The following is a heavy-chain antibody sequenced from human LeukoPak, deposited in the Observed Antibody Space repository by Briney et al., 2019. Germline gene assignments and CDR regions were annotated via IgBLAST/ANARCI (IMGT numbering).Heavy chain of an antibody. V-gene: IGHV3-23*01. Sequence: GGSLRLSCAASGFTFSNYAMSWVRQAPGKGLEWLSAISGSGGITYYADSVEGRFTISRDNSKNTLYLQMNSLRAEDTAVYYCAKSLGSVVVNANDYWGQGTLVTVSS. CDR1: GFTFSNYA. CDR2: ISGSGGIT. D-gene: IGHD2-21*01. CDR3: AKSLGSVVVNANDY. J-gene: IGHJ4*02.